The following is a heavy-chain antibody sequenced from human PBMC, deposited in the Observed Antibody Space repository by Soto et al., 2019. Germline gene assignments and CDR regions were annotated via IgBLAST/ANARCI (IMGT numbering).Heavy chain of an antibody. CDR1: GFTFSSYS. CDR3: AKDFGVVVAATQPLDYYYGMDV. CDR2: ISSSSSTI. J-gene: IGHJ6*02. Sequence: PGGSLRLSCAASGFTFSSYSMNWVRQAPGKGLEWVSYISSSSSTIYYADSVKGRFTISRDNAKNSLYLQMNSLRDEDTAVYYCAKDFGVVVAATQPLDYYYGMDVWGQGTTVTVSS. D-gene: IGHD2-15*01. V-gene: IGHV3-48*02.